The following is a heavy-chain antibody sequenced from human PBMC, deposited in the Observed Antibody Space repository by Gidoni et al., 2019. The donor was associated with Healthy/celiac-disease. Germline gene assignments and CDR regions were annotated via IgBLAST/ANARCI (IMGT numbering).Heavy chain of an antibody. Sequence: EVQLVESGGGLVQPGGSLRLSCPASGFTFSSYSMNWVRQAPGKGLEWVSYISSSSSTIYYADSVKGRFTISRDNAKNSLYLQMNSLRAEDTAVYYCARDQGGYYYDSSGYYYDYWGQGTLVTVSS. CDR2: ISSSSSTI. J-gene: IGHJ4*02. D-gene: IGHD3-22*01. CDR3: ARDQGGYYYDSSGYYYDY. V-gene: IGHV3-48*01. CDR1: GFTFSSYS.